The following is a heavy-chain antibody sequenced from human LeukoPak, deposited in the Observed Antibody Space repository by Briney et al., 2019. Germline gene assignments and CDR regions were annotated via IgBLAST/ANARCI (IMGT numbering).Heavy chain of an antibody. J-gene: IGHJ2*01. D-gene: IGHD3-16*01. CDR3: GTVRGILSYFDL. V-gene: IGHV1-2*02. CDR2: INLNTGGV. Sequence: ASVKVSCKASGDSFSDSYIHWVRQAPGQGPEWMGWINLNTGGVNYAQKFDGRFSMTRDTSINTAFMELSGLRFDDTAVYYCGTVRGILSYFDLWGRGTLVTVSS. CDR1: GDSFSDSY.